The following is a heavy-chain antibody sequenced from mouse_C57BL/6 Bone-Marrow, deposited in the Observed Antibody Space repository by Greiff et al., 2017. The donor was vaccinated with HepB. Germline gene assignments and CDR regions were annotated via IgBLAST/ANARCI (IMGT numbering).Heavy chain of an antibody. CDR3: ARCGAYYYGSRGYWYFDV. Sequence: VQLVESGAELMKPGASVKLSCKATGYTFTGYWIEWVKQRPGHGLEWIGEILPGSGSTNYNEKFKGKATFTADTSSNTAYMQLSSLTTEDSAIYYCARCGAYYYGSRGYWYFDVWGTGTTVTVSS. J-gene: IGHJ1*03. CDR2: ILPGSGST. D-gene: IGHD1-1*01. V-gene: IGHV1-9*01. CDR1: GYTFTGYW.